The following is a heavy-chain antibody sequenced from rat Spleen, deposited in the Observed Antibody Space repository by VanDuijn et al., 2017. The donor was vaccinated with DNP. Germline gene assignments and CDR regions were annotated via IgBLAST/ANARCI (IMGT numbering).Heavy chain of an antibody. Sequence: EVQLVESGGDLVQPGRSLKLSCVVSEFRFNNHWMTWIRQVPGKGLEWVASINSGSGYTYFPGSVRGRFTLSRDIAKNTLYLQMNSLRSEDTATYYCARHPPWWYWGQGVMVTVSS. D-gene: IGHD1-1*01. CDR3: ARHPPWWY. CDR1: EFRFNNHW. CDR2: INSGSGYT. V-gene: IGHV5-31*01. J-gene: IGHJ2*01.